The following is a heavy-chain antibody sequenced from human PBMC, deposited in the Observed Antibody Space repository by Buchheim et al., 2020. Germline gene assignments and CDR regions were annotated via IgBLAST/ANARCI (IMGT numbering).Heavy chain of an antibody. V-gene: IGHV3-23*01. Sequence: EVQLLESGGGLVQPGGSLRLSCAASGFTFSSYAMSWVRQAPGKGLEWVSAISGRGGSTYYADSGKGRFTISRASSKNTRILQMNSLRAEDTAVYYCAKDPVVWFGELSYYFDYWGQGTL. D-gene: IGHD3-10*01. CDR3: AKDPVVWFGELSYYFDY. CDR2: ISGRGGST. CDR1: GFTFSSYA. J-gene: IGHJ4*02.